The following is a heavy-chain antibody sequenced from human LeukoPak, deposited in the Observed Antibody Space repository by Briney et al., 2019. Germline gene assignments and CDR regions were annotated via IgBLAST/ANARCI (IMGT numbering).Heavy chain of an antibody. CDR1: GDSITSGS. J-gene: IGHJ4*02. D-gene: IGHD3-22*01. CDR2: IYSTGTT. Sequence: SETRSLTGTVSGDSITSGSWGWIPQTPGKGLEGIGNIYSTGTTSYNPSVKRRVTMSLDTSKNQFSLKMDSVNTADTAVYFCGRDSGFWLYWGQGTLVSVTS. V-gene: IGHV4-39*07. CDR3: GRDSGFWLY.